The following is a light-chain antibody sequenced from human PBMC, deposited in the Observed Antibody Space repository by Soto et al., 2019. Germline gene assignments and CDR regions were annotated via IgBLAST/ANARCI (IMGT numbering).Light chain of an antibody. CDR3: QQYNNSPPFT. CDR1: QSVYSN. V-gene: IGKV3-15*01. CDR2: RAS. Sequence: EIVMTQSPATLSVSPGERATLSCRASQSVYSNLAWFQQKPGQAPRLLIYRASTRATGIPARFSGSGSGTDFTLTIISLKSEDLAVYYCQQYNNSPPFTFGPGTKVDIK. J-gene: IGKJ3*01.